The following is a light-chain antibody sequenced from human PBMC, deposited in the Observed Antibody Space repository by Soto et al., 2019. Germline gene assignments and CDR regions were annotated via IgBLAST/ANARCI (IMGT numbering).Light chain of an antibody. Sequence: EIVLTQSPGTLSLSPGERATLSCGASQSVTGNYVAWHQQKPGQAPRLLIYEADTRATGISDRFSAGGSGTDFTLTISRLEPEDFALYYCQQYGSPPHTFGGGTQVEIK. CDR3: QQYGSPPHT. V-gene: IGKV3-20*01. CDR1: QSVTGNY. J-gene: IGKJ4*01. CDR2: EAD.